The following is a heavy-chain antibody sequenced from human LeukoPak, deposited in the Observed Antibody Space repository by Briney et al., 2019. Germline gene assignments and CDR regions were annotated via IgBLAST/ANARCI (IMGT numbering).Heavy chain of an antibody. V-gene: IGHV3-43*01. CDR1: GFTIDGYT. J-gene: IGHJ3*02. D-gene: IGHD5-24*01. CDR2: ISWNGVST. CDR3: AQDIYPRGWLVAFDI. Sequence: GGSLRLFCAASGFTIDGYTMHWVRQAPGRGLEWVSLISWNGVSTYYADSVKGRFTISRDNAKNSLYLQMNSLRAEDTALYYCAQDIYPRGWLVAFDIWGQGTMVTVSS.